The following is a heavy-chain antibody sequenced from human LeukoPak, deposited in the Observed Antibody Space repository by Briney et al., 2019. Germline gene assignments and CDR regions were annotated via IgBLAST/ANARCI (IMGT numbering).Heavy chain of an antibody. V-gene: IGHV3-30-3*01. Sequence: GGSLRLSCAASGFTFSSYAMHWVRQAPGKGLEWVAVISYDGSNKYYADSVKGRFTISRDNSKNTLYLQMNSLRAEDTAVYYCARALRSRGYYPYGYWGQGTLVTVSS. J-gene: IGHJ4*02. CDR3: ARALRSRGYYPYGY. CDR2: ISYDGSNK. CDR1: GFTFSSYA. D-gene: IGHD3-22*01.